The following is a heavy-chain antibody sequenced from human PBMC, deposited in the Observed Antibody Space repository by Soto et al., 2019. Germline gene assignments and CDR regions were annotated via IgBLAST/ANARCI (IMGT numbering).Heavy chain of an antibody. CDR3: ARDRLDEAVAGNHVDGMDV. J-gene: IGHJ6*02. D-gene: IGHD6-19*01. CDR1: GGSISSYY. CDR2: IYYSGST. Sequence: ASETLSLTCTVSGGSISSYYWSWIRQPPGKGLEWIGYIYYSGSTNYNPSLKSRVTISVDTSKNQFSLKLSSVTAADTAVYYCARDRLDEAVAGNHVDGMDVWGQGTTVTVSS. V-gene: IGHV4-59*01.